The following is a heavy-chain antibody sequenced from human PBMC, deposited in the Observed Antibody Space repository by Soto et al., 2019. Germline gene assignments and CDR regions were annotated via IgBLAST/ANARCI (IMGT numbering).Heavy chain of an antibody. Sequence: QVQLVQSGAEVKKPGSSVKVSCKVSGGTFSSYAINWVRQAPGQGLEWMGGIIPISGTANYAQKFQGRVTITADESTSTAYRRVSSLISEAPPLYYGARDPRFSYGPPPPGGMDVGGPGTTFTVPS. CDR3: ARDPRFSYGPPPPGGMDV. V-gene: IGHV1-69*01. CDR1: GGTFSSYA. CDR2: IIPISGTA. D-gene: IGHD5-18*01. J-gene: IGHJ6*02.